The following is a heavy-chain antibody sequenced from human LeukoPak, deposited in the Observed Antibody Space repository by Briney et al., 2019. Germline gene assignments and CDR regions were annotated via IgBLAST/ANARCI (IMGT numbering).Heavy chain of an antibody. Sequence: PSETLSLTCTVSGGSISSYYWSWIRQPPGKGLEWIGYIYYSGSTNYNPSLKNRVTISLDTSKNQFSLKLSSVTAADTAVYYCARGGVATTRCIDHWGQGTLVTVSS. J-gene: IGHJ4*02. CDR3: ARGGVATTRCIDH. CDR2: IYYSGST. V-gene: IGHV4-59*08. D-gene: IGHD4-23*01. CDR1: GGSISSYY.